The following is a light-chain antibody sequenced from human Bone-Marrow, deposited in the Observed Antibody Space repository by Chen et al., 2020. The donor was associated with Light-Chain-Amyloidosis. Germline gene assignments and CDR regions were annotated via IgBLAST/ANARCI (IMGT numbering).Light chain of an antibody. CDR2: GAS. V-gene: IGKV3-20*01. CDR3: QQYGSSRIT. Sequence: EIVLTQSPGTLSLSPGERATLSCRASQSISNSYLAWYQQKPGQAPRLLVYGASNRATGIPVRFSGSGSGTDFTLTISRLEPEDFAVYYCQQYGSSRITFGQGTRLEIQ. CDR1: QSISNSY. J-gene: IGKJ5*01.